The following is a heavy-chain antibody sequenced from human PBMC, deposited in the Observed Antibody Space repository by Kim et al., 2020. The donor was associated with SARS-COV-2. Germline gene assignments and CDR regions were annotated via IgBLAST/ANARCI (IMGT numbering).Heavy chain of an antibody. Sequence: SETLSLTCTVSGGSISSYYWSWIRQPPGKGLEWIGYIYYSGSTNYNPSLKSRVTISVDTSKNQFSLKLSSVTAADTAVYYCARDLLRYGGVDVWGQGTTVTVSS. CDR2: IYYSGST. J-gene: IGHJ6*02. D-gene: IGHD4-17*01. CDR3: ARDLLRYGGVDV. V-gene: IGHV4-59*01. CDR1: GGSISSYY.